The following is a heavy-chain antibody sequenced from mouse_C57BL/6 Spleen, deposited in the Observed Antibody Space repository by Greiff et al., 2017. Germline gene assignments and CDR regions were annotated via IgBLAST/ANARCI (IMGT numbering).Heavy chain of an antibody. CDR1: GYSFTGYY. Sequence: VQLQQSGPELVKPGASVKISCKASGYSFTGYYMNWVKQSPEKSLEWIGEINPSTGGTTYNQKFKAKATLTVDKSSSTAYMQLKSLTSEDSAVYYCATLYDGYSWFAYWGQGTLVTVSA. CDR2: INPSTGGT. CDR3: ATLYDGYSWFAY. D-gene: IGHD2-3*01. V-gene: IGHV1-42*01. J-gene: IGHJ3*01.